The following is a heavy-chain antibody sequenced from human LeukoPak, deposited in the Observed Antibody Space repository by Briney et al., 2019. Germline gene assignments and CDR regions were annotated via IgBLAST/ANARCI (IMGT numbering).Heavy chain of an antibody. V-gene: IGHV1-18*01. Sequence: ASVKVSCKASGYTFTSYGISWVRQAPGQGLEWMGWISAYNGNTNYAQKLQGRVTMTTDTSTGTAYMELRSLRSDDTAVYYCARVPAAIHYYYYYGMDVWGQGTTVTVSS. D-gene: IGHD2-2*02. CDR1: GYTFTSYG. CDR3: ARVPAAIHYYYYYGMDV. J-gene: IGHJ6*02. CDR2: ISAYNGNT.